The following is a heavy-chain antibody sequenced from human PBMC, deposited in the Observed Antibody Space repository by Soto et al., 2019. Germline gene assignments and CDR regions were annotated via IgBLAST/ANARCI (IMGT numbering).Heavy chain of an antibody. Sequence: GGSLRLSCAASGFTFSSYAMHWVRQAPGKGLEWVAVISYDGSNKYYADSVKGRFTISRDNSKNTLYLQMNSLRAEDTAVYYCAREQWLVQHFDYWGQGTLVTVSS. V-gene: IGHV3-30-3*01. CDR1: GFTFSSYA. D-gene: IGHD6-19*01. CDR2: ISYDGSNK. J-gene: IGHJ4*02. CDR3: AREQWLVQHFDY.